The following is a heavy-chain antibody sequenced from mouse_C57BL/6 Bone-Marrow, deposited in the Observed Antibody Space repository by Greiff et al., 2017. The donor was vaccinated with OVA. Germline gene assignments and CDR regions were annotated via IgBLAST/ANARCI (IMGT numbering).Heavy chain of an antibody. D-gene: IGHD1-1*01. CDR3: ARDYGSSYGYYAMDY. J-gene: IGHJ4*01. CDR2: ISYDGSN. V-gene: IGHV3-6*01. CDR1: GYSITSGYY. Sequence: DVKLQESGPGLVKPSQSLSLTCSVTGYSITSGYYWNWIRQFPGNKLEWMGYISYDGSNNYNPSLKNRISITRDTSKNQFFLKLNSVTTEDTATYYCARDYGSSYGYYAMDYWGQGTSVTVSS.